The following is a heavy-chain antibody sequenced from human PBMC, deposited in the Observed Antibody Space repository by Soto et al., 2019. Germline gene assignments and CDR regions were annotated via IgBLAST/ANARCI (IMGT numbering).Heavy chain of an antibody. D-gene: IGHD3-9*01. CDR1: GGSISAYY. CDR2: IYYTGST. CDR3: ARTLVTGYSDS. Sequence: QVQLQESGPGLVKPSETLSLTCTVSGGSISAYYWSWIGQPPGKGLEWIGRIYYTGSTNYNSSLGSRVTISVDTSRVHFSLRLSSVTAADTAVYYCARTLVTGYSDSWGQGALVTVSS. J-gene: IGHJ4*02. V-gene: IGHV4-59*01.